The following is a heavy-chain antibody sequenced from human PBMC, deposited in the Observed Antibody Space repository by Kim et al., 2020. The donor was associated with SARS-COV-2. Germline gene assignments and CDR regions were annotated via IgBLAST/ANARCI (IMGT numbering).Heavy chain of an antibody. V-gene: IGHV1-69*13. CDR1: GGTFSSYA. CDR3: ARTEGYYYDSSGFY. CDR2: IIPIFGTA. Sequence: SVKVSCKASGGTFSSYAISWVRQAPGQGLEWMGGIIPIFGTANYAQKFQGRVTITADESTSTAYMELSSLRSEDTAVYYCARTEGYYYDSSGFYWGQGTLVTVSS. D-gene: IGHD3-22*01. J-gene: IGHJ4*02.